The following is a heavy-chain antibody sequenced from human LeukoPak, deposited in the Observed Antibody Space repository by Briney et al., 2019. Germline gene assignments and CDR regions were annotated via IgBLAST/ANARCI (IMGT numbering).Heavy chain of an antibody. V-gene: IGHV3-15*01. CDR1: GFTFSNAW. J-gene: IGHJ4*02. D-gene: IGHD3-3*01. CDR3: TGNDFWSGYYIDY. Sequence: GGSLRLSCAASGFTFSNAWMSWVRQAPGKGLEWVGRIKSKTDGGTTDYAAPVKGRFTISRDDSKNTLYLQMNSLKTEDTAVYYCTGNDFWSGYYIDYWGQGTLVTVSS. CDR2: IKSKTDGGTT.